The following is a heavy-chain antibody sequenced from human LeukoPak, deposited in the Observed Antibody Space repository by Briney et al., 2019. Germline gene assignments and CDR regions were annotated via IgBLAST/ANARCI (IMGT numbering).Heavy chain of an antibody. Sequence: GASVKVSCKASGGTFSSYAISWVRQAPGQGLEWMGGIIPIFGTANYAQKFQGRVTITTDESTSTAYMELSSLRSEDTAVYYCASRDPYDSSGYYSDDPFDYWGQGTLVTVSS. CDR2: IIPIFGTA. CDR3: ASRDPYDSSGYYSDDPFDY. D-gene: IGHD3-22*01. J-gene: IGHJ4*02. V-gene: IGHV1-69*05. CDR1: GGTFSSYA.